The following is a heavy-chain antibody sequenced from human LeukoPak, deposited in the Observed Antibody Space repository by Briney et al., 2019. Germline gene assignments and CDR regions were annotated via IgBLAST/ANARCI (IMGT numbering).Heavy chain of an antibody. D-gene: IGHD3-10*01. J-gene: IGHJ5*02. CDR3: AKNKITMVRGAPDP. Sequence: GGSLRLSCAASGFTFSSYAMSWVRQAPGKGLEWVSAISGSGGSTYYADSVKGRFTISRDNSKNTLNLQMNSLRAEDTAVYYCAKNKITMVRGAPDPWGQGTLVTVSS. V-gene: IGHV3-23*01. CDR2: ISGSGGST. CDR1: GFTFSSYA.